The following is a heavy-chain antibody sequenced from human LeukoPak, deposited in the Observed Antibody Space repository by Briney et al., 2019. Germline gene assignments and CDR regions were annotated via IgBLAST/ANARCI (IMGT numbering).Heavy chain of an antibody. CDR2: IIPIFGTA. J-gene: IGHJ5*02. D-gene: IGHD3-9*01. CDR1: GGTFSSYA. V-gene: IGHV1-69*05. CDR3: ARGITIFNWFDP. Sequence: ASVKVSCKASGGTFSSYAISWVRQAPGQGLEWMGGIIPIFGTANYAQKFQGRVTITTDESTSTAYMELSSLRSEDTAVYYCARGITIFNWFDPWGQGTLVTLSS.